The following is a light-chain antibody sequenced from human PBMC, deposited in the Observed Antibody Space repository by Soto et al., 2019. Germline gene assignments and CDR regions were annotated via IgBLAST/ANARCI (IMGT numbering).Light chain of an antibody. CDR1: QSVLYSSNNKNC. CDR3: QQYYTTLTWT. V-gene: IGKV4-1*01. Sequence: DIVMTQSPDSLAVSLGERATINCKSSQSVLYSSNNKNCLAWYQQKPGQPPKLLIYWASTRESGVPDRFSGSVSGTDFTLTISSLQAEDVAVYYCQQYYTTLTWTFGQGTKVEIK. J-gene: IGKJ1*01. CDR2: WAS.